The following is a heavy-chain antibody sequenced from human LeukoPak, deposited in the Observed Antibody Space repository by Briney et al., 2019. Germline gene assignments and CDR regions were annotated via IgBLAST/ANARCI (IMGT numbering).Heavy chain of an antibody. CDR3: AKWAGDETYSSTYYGPLDR. D-gene: IGHD6-13*01. V-gene: IGHV3-23*01. Sequence: GGSLRLSCAASGFTFSAYVLTWVRQAPGKGLEWVSSISGTGTTYYADSVKGRFTISRDNSQKTLYLQISSLRPEDTARYYCAKWAGDETYSSTYYGPLDRWGQGTLVTVSS. CDR1: GFTFSAYV. CDR2: ISGTGTT. J-gene: IGHJ5*02.